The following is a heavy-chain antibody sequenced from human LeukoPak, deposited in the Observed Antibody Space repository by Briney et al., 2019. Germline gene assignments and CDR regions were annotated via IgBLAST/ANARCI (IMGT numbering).Heavy chain of an antibody. CDR3: AALGGVIDY. J-gene: IGHJ4*02. CDR2: IYYSGST. CDR1: GGSISSYY. Sequence: SETLSLTCTVSGGSISSYYWSWIRQPPGKGLGWIGYIYYSGSTNYNPSLKSRVTISVDTSKNQFSLKLSSVTAADTAVYYCAALGGVIDYWGQGTLVTVSS. D-gene: IGHD4-23*01. V-gene: IGHV4-59*01.